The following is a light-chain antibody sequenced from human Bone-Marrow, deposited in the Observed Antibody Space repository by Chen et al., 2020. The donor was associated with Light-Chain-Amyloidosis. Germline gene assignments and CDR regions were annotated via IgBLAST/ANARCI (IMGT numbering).Light chain of an antibody. J-gene: IGKJ4*01. Sequence: DIQMTQSPSTLSASVGDRVTITCRASQSISSWLAWYQQKPGKAPKLLIYDASSLESGVPSRFSGSGSGTEFTLTISSLQPDDFAAYYCQQYNSSPLTFGGGTKVEIK. V-gene: IGKV1-5*01. CDR1: QSISSW. CDR2: DAS. CDR3: QQYNSSPLT.